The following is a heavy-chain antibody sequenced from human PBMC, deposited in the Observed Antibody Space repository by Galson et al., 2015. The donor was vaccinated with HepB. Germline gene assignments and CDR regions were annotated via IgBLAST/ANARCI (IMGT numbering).Heavy chain of an antibody. Sequence: SETLSLTCTVSGGSISSSSYYWGWIRQPPGKGLEWIGSIYYSGSTYYNPSLKSRVTISVDTSKNQFSLKLSSVTAADTAVYYCARLVGRFDYWGQGTLVTVSS. D-gene: IGHD2-15*01. V-gene: IGHV4-39*01. CDR2: IYYSGST. CDR3: ARLVGRFDY. J-gene: IGHJ4*02. CDR1: GGSISSSSYY.